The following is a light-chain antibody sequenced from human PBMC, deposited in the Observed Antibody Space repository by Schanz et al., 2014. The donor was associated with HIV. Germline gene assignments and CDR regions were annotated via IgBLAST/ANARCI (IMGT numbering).Light chain of an antibody. CDR3: SSYTSSSTLV. J-gene: IGLJ1*01. CDR1: SRDIGGYEH. Sequence: QSALTQPASVSGSLGRSITISCRGTSRDIGGYEHPSWYQQHPGKAPKLMIYEVSKRPSGVSNRFSGSKSGNTASLTISGLQAEDEADYYCSSYTSSSTLVFGTGTKLTVL. V-gene: IGLV2-14*01. CDR2: EVS.